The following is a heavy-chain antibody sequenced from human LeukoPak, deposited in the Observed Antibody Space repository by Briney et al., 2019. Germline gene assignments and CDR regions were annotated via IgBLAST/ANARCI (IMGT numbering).Heavy chain of an antibody. V-gene: IGHV4-59*01. CDR1: RGSISGYS. D-gene: IGHD2-21*02. J-gene: IGHJ4*02. Sequence: SETLSLTCTISRGSISGYSWSWIRQSPGGGLEWIGHIYYSGSTNYNPSLKSRVTISVDTSKSQFSLKLSSVTAADTAVYYCAREAYCGGDCYSGFDYWGQGTLVTVSS. CDR2: IYYSGST. CDR3: AREAYCGGDCYSGFDY.